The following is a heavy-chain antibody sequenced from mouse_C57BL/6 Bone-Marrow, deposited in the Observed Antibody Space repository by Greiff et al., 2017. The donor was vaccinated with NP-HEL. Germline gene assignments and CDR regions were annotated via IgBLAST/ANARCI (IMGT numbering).Heavy chain of an antibody. D-gene: IGHD4-1*01. CDR3: TLTGTGYYAMDY. J-gene: IGHJ4*01. Sequence: EVQLQQSGAELVRPGASVKLSCTASGFNIKDDYMHWVKQRPEQGLEWIGWIDPENGDTEYASKFQGKATITADTSSNTAYLQLSSLTSEDTAVYYCTLTGTGYYAMDYWGQGTSVTVSS. CDR1: GFNIKDDY. V-gene: IGHV14-4*01. CDR2: IDPENGDT.